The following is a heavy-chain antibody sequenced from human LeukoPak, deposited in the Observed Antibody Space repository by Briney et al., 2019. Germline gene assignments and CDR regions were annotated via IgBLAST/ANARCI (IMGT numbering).Heavy chain of an antibody. V-gene: IGHV3-21*01. J-gene: IGHJ4*02. CDR1: GFTFSSYS. CDR3: ARDVGLASPDY. CDR2: ITSSGSYI. D-gene: IGHD3-16*01. Sequence: TGGSLRLSCAASGFTFSSYSMNWVRQAPGKGLEWVSSITSSGSYIYYADSVKGRFTISRDNAKNSLYLQMNSLRAEDTAVYYCARDVGLASPDYWGQGTLVTVSS.